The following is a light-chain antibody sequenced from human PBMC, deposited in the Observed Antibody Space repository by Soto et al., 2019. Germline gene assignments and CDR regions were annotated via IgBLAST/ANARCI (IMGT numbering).Light chain of an antibody. CDR3: AAWDDSLNGYV. V-gene: IGLV1-44*01. Sequence: QSVLTQPPSASGTPGQRVTISCSGSSSNIGSKNVNWYQQLPGTAPKLLIYGSDRRPSGVPDRFSGSKSGTSASLAISGLQSEDEADYYCAAWDDSLNGYVFGTGTKVTV. CDR2: GSD. CDR1: SSNIGSKN. J-gene: IGLJ1*01.